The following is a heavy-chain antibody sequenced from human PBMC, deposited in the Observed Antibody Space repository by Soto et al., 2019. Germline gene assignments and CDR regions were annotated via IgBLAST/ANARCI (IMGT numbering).Heavy chain of an antibody. CDR3: ARESEDLTSNFDY. V-gene: IGHV3-21*01. J-gene: IGHJ4*02. CDR1: GFTFSRYS. Sequence: EVQLVESGGGLVRPGGSLRLSCAASGFTFSRYSMNWVRQAPGKGLEWVSSISSTTNYIYYADSMKGRFTVSRDNAKNSVYLDMNSLSAEDTAVYYCARESEDLTSNFDYWGQGTPVTVSS. CDR2: ISSTTNYI.